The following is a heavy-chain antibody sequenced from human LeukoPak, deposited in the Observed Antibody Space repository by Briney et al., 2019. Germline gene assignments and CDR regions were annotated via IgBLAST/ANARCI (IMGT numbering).Heavy chain of an antibody. J-gene: IGHJ3*02. CDR1: GFNFRAYW. V-gene: IGHV3-23*01. D-gene: IGHD1-26*01. CDR2: ISGSGGST. Sequence: GGSLRLSCTTSGFNFRAYWMSWVRQAPGKGLEWVSAISGSGGSTYYADSVKGRFTISRDNSKNTLYLQMNSLRAVDTAVYFCAKLTWDLPSNGEAFEIWGQGTMVTVSS. CDR3: AKLTWDLPSNGEAFEI.